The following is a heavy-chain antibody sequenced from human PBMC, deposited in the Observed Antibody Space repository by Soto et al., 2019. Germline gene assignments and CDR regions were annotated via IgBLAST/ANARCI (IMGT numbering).Heavy chain of an antibody. Sequence: QVQLVESGGGVVQPGRSLRLSCAASGFTFSSYGMHWVRQAPGKGLEWVAVISYDGSNKYYADSVNGGFTISRDNSKNTLEWQVHSLGAEDKTVYYCANVDGRWIQQWGRDYGMDVWGQGTTVTVSS. D-gene: IGHD5-18*01. J-gene: IGHJ6*02. CDR1: GFTFSSYG. V-gene: IGHV3-30*18. CDR2: ISYDGSNK. CDR3: ANVDGRWIQQWGRDYGMDV.